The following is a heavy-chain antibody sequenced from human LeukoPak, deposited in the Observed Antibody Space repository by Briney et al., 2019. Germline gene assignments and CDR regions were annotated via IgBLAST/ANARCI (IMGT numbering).Heavy chain of an antibody. D-gene: IGHD2-2*02. CDR2: IIPIFGTA. J-gene: IGHJ6*02. Sequence: ASVKVSCKASGGTFSSYAISWVRQAPGQGLEWMGGIIPIFGTANYAQKFQGRVTITADESTSTAYMELSSLRSEDTAVYYCARIYECSSTSCYTGPYYYYGMGVRGQGTTVTVSS. CDR3: ARIYECSSTSCYTGPYYYYGMGV. V-gene: IGHV1-69*13. CDR1: GGTFSSYA.